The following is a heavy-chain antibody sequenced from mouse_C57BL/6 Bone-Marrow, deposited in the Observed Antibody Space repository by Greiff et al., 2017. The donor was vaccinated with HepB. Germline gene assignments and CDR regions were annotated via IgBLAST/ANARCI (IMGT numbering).Heavy chain of an antibody. Sequence: VQLQQSGAELVRPGTSVTLSCKASGYTFTDYEMHWVKQTPVHGLEWIGAIDPETGGTAYNQKFKGKAILTADKSSSTAYMELRSLTSEDSAVYYCTRGGQEDSSWFAYWGQGTLVTVSA. CDR2: IDPETGGT. J-gene: IGHJ3*01. D-gene: IGHD3-2*01. CDR3: TRGGQEDSSWFAY. V-gene: IGHV1-15*01. CDR1: GYTFTDYE.